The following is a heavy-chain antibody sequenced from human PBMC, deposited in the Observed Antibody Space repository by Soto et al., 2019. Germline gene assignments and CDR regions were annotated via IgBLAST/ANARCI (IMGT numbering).Heavy chain of an antibody. J-gene: IGHJ6*02. Sequence: SSVKVSCKASGYTFTSYYMHWVRQAPGQGLEWMGIINPSGGSTSYAQKFQGRVTMTRDTSTSTVYMELSSLRSEDTAVYYCARSARATHKNYYYGMDVWAQGTPLTVSS. V-gene: IGHV1-46*01. CDR1: GYTFTSYY. CDR3: ARSARATHKNYYYGMDV. D-gene: IGHD1-26*01. CDR2: INPSGGST.